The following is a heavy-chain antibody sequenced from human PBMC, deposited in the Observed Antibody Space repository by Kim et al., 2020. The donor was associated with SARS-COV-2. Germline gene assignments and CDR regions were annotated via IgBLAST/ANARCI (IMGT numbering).Heavy chain of an antibody. J-gene: IGHJ6*02. CDR2: ISAYNGNT. D-gene: IGHD2-2*01. CDR1: GYTFTSYG. Sequence: ASVKVSCKASGYTFTSYGISWVRQAPGQGLEWMGWISAYNGNTNYAQKLQGRVTMTTDTSTSTAYMELRSLRSDDTAVYYCARFWSGYCSSTSCALERYYYYGMDVWGQGTTVTVSS. CDR3: ARFWSGYCSSTSCALERYYYYGMDV. V-gene: IGHV1-18*01.